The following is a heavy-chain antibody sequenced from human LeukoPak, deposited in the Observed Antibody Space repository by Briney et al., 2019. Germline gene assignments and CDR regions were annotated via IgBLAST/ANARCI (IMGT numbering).Heavy chain of an antibody. D-gene: IGHD3-22*01. V-gene: IGHV4-59*01. J-gene: IGHJ6*03. CDR1: GGSISSYY. CDR3: ARGRNGDYYDSSGYYYVGGYYYYMDV. Sequence: NPSETLSLTCTVSGGSISSYYWSWIRQPPGKGLEWIGYIYYSGSTNYNPSLKSRVTISVDTSKNQFSLKLSSVTAADTAVYYCARGRNGDYYDSSGYYYVGGYYYYMDVWGKGTTVTISS. CDR2: IYYSGST.